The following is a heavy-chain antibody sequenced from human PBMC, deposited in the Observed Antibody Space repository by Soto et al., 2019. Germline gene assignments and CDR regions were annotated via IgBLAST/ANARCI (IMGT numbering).Heavy chain of an antibody. CDR3: ARGQGAAIGDYYYHGMDV. CDR1: GFIFSGSA. D-gene: IGHD2-2*02. Sequence: EVQLVESGGGLVQPGWSLKLSCAASGFIFSGSAIHWVRQASGKGLEWVGRIRSRANNFATSSAASVKGRFTFSRDDSKNTAYLQMNTLKPEDTAVYYCARGQGAAIGDYYYHGMDVWGQGTTVTVSS. V-gene: IGHV3-73*02. CDR2: IRSRANNFAT. J-gene: IGHJ6*02.